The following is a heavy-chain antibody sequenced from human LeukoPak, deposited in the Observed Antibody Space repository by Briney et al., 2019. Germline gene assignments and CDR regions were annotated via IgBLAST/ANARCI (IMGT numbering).Heavy chain of an antibody. J-gene: IGHJ6*03. V-gene: IGHV3-30*02. Sequence: GGSLRLSCAASGFTFSSYGMHWVRQAPGKGLEWVAVIWYGGSNKYYADSVKGRFTISRDNSKNTLYLQMNSLRAEDTAVYYCAKGFGPAPMDVWGKGTTVTVSS. CDR2: IWYGGSNK. CDR3: AKGFGPAPMDV. CDR1: GFTFSSYG. D-gene: IGHD3-16*01.